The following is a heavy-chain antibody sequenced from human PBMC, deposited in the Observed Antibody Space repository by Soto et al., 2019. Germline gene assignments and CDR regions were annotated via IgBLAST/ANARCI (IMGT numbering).Heavy chain of an antibody. CDR3: AGGYRGYYFDF. CDR1: GYTFTSFA. D-gene: IGHD6-13*01. J-gene: IGHJ4*02. CDR2: INAGNGET. V-gene: IGHV1-3*01. Sequence: QVQLVQSGAEVKKPGASVKVSCKASGYTFTSFAIYWVRQAPGQGLEWMGWINAGNGETKYSQTFQATVTITRDTSATTAYMELSALTSEDTAVYYCAGGYRGYYFDFCGQGNLVTVSS.